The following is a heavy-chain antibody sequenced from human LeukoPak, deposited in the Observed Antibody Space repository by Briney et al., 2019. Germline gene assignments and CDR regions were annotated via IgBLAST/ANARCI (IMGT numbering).Heavy chain of an antibody. Sequence: PSETLTLSCTVSGGAITKYYWSWIRQPPGKGLEWIGYMYYSGSSNYNPSLKSRVTMSVDTSNNQISLKMTSLTAADSAVYYCARAPAGQPYYYMDVWGKGTTVTVSS. CDR3: ARAPAGQPYYYMDV. J-gene: IGHJ6*03. D-gene: IGHD2-2*01. CDR1: GGAITKYY. CDR2: MYYSGSS. V-gene: IGHV4-59*01.